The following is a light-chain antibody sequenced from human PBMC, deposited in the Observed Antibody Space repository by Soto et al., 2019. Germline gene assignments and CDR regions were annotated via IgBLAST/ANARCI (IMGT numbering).Light chain of an antibody. CDR1: QSVSSN. V-gene: IGKV3D-15*01. Sequence: EIVMTQSPATLSVSPGERATLSCRASQSVSSNLAWYQQKPGQAPRLLIYGASTRATGIPARFSGSGSGTEFTLTISSLQPDDLATYYCQQYNSFWTFGQGTKVEIK. CDR2: GAS. J-gene: IGKJ1*01. CDR3: QQYNSFWT.